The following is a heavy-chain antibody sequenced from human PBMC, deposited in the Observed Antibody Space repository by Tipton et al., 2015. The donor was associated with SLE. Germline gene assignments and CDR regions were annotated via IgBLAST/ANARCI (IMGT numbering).Heavy chain of an antibody. J-gene: IGHJ4*02. D-gene: IGHD4-17*01. CDR3: ARDDPDGDGGGIPGDY. V-gene: IGHV4-61*09. CDR1: GYSISSGYY. Sequence: TLSLTCAVSGYSISSGYYWGWIRQPAGKGLEWIGYIYTSGSTNYNPSLKSRVTISVDTSKNQFSLKLSSVTAADTAVYFCARDDPDGDGGGIPGDYWGQGTLVTVS. CDR2: IYTSGST.